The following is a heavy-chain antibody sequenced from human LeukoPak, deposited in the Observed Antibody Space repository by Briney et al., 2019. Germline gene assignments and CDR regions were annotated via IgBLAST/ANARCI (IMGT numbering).Heavy chain of an antibody. CDR1: GFTFSSYA. V-gene: IGHV3-30-3*01. Sequence: GGPLRLSCAASGFTFSSYAMHWVRQAPGKGLEWVAVISYDGSNKYYADSVKGRFTISRDNSKNTLYLQMNSLRAEDTAVYYCARGTGSWPDYWGQGTLVTVSS. CDR3: ARGTGSWPDY. J-gene: IGHJ4*02. CDR2: ISYDGSNK. D-gene: IGHD3-10*01.